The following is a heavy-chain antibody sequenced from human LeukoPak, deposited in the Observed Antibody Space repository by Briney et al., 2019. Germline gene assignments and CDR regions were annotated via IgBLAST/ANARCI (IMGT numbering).Heavy chain of an antibody. Sequence: PGGSLRLSCAASGFSVGTNYVSWVRQGPGKGLEWVSVVYGGGTTYYADSVKGRFAISRDNSMNTVHLQMDSLRDEDTAVYYCARGYNYGRFLDYWGQGTLVTVSS. V-gene: IGHV3-66*01. CDR3: ARGYNYGRFLDY. CDR1: GFSVGTNY. CDR2: VYGGGTT. J-gene: IGHJ4*02. D-gene: IGHD1-20*01.